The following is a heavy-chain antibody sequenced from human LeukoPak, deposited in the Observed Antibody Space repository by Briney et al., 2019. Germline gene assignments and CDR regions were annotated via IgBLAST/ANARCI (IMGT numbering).Heavy chain of an antibody. CDR3: ARAPGLRLGELSLSGYYYYYYYMDV. CDR2: IYHSGST. Sequence: SETLSLTCAVSGGSISSSTYYWSWIRQPAGKGLERIGSIYHSGSTDYNPSLKSRVTISVDTSKNQFSLKLSSVTAADTAVYYCARAPGLRLGELSLSGYYYYYYYMDVWGKGTTVTVSS. D-gene: IGHD3-16*02. J-gene: IGHJ6*03. V-gene: IGHV4-39*07. CDR1: GGSISSSTYY.